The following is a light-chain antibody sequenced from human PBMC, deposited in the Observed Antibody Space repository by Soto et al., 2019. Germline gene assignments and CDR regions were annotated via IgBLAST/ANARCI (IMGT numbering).Light chain of an antibody. V-gene: IGLV2-14*01. CDR3: SSYTSSNTVL. J-gene: IGLJ2*01. Sequence: QSALTQPASVSGSPGQSITISCTGTSSDVGGYNYVSWYQQNPGKAPKLMIYNVSNRPSGVSNRFSGSKSGNTASLTISGLQAEDEADYYCSSYTSSNTVLFGGGTMLTVL. CDR1: SSDVGGYNY. CDR2: NVS.